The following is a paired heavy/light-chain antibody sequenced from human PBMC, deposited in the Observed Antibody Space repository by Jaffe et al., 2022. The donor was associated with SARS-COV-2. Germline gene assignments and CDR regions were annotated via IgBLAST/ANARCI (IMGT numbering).Light chain of an antibody. Sequence: EIVLTQSPATLSLSPGERATLSCRASQSVSSYLAWYQQKPGQAPRLLIYDASNRATGIPARFSGSGSGTDFTLTISSLEPEDFAVYYCQQRSNSWTFGQGTKVEIK. CDR2: DAS. V-gene: IGKV3-11*01. J-gene: IGKJ1*01. CDR3: QQRSNSWT. CDR1: QSVSSY.
Heavy chain of an antibody. CDR1: GFTFSSYW. CDR2: IKQDGSEK. CDR3: ARDGFDIVVVPAASPDAFDI. Sequence: EVQLVESGGGLVQPGGSLRLSCAASGFTFSSYWMSWVRQAPGKGLEWVANIKQDGSEKYYVDSVKGRFTISRDNAKNSLYLQMNSLRAEDTAVYYCARDGFDIVVVPAASPDAFDIWGQGTMVTVSS. J-gene: IGHJ3*02. V-gene: IGHV3-7*01. D-gene: IGHD2-2*01.